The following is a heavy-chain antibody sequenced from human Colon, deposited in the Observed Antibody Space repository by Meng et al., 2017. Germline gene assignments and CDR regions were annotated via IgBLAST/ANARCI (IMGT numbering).Heavy chain of an antibody. D-gene: IGHD4-17*01. CDR3: ATGLRHGAWFDP. J-gene: IGHJ5*02. CDR2: IDDHGVS. V-gene: IGHV4-34*01. CDR1: GGSFNGFY. Sequence: SETLSLTCAVPGGSFNGFYWSWIRQLPGKGLEWIGVIDDHGVSNYNSSLKSRLTITLDTSKKQISLTLTSVAAADTPVYYCATGLRHGAWFDPWGQGTLVTVSS.